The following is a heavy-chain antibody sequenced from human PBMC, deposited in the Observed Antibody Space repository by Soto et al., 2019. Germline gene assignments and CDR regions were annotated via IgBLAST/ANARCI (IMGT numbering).Heavy chain of an antibody. CDR3: TKGPIFGVVTHYFDS. CDR2: VSGGGDGT. Sequence: EVQLLESGGGLVQPGGSLRLSCAASGFTFSSYAMNWVRQAPGKGLEWVSSVSGGGDGTYYADSVKGRFTISRDNSKNPLYLQMNSLRAQDTAVYFCTKGPIFGVVTHYFDSWGQGTLVTVSS. D-gene: IGHD3-3*01. J-gene: IGHJ4*02. CDR1: GFTFSSYA. V-gene: IGHV3-23*01.